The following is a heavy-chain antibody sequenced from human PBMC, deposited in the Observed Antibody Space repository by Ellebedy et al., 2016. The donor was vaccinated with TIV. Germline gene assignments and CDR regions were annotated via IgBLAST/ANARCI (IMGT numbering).Heavy chain of an antibody. CDR3: ARVRKYYDSSGYYWPYNWLDP. V-gene: IGHV4-30-2*01. Sequence: LRLXXAVSADSISSGGYSWSWIRQPPGKGLEWIGYIYHSGKTYYNPSLKSRVTISVDRPKNQFSVRLNSVTAADTAVYYCARVRKYYDSSGYYWPYNWLDPWGQGTLVTVSS. D-gene: IGHD3-22*01. CDR1: ADSISSGGYS. J-gene: IGHJ5*02. CDR2: IYHSGKT.